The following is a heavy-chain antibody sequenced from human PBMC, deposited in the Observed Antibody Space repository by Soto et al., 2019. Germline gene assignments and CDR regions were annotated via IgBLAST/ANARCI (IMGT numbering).Heavy chain of an antibody. Sequence: QITLKESGPTLVKPTQTLTLTCTFSGFSLSTSGVGVGWIRQPPGKALEWLALIYWDDDKRYSPSLKSRPTIXQXPSKHQVVLTMTNMDPVDTATYYCAHSSPSSSGFDPWGQGTLVTVSS. D-gene: IGHD6-6*01. V-gene: IGHV2-5*02. CDR2: IYWDDDK. CDR3: AHSSPSSSGFDP. J-gene: IGHJ5*02. CDR1: GFSLSTSGVG.